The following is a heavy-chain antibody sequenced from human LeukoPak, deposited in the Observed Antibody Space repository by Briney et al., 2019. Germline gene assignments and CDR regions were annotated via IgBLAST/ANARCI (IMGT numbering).Heavy chain of an antibody. J-gene: IGHJ4*02. CDR2: ISSSSSYI. CDR1: GFTFSSYS. V-gene: IGHV3-21*04. D-gene: IGHD6-13*01. CDR3: AKSAAAAGMGYYFDY. Sequence: GGSLRLSCAASGFTFSSYSMNWVRQAPGKGLEWVSSISSSSSYIYYADSVKGRFTISRDNAKNSLYLQMNSLRAEDTALYYCAKSAAAAGMGYYFDYWGQGTLVTVSS.